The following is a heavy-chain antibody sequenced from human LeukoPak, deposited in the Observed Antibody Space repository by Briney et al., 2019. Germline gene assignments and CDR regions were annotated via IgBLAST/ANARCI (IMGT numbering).Heavy chain of an antibody. Sequence: SETLSLTCTVSGGSISNYYWSWIRQPPGKGLEWIGYIYYSESPNYNPSLKSRVTISVDTSKNQFSLKLSSVTAADTAVYYCARGTIFGVVYNWLDPWGQGTPVTVSS. D-gene: IGHD3-3*01. CDR3: ARGTIFGVVYNWLDP. V-gene: IGHV4-59*01. CDR2: IYYSESP. CDR1: GGSISNYY. J-gene: IGHJ5*02.